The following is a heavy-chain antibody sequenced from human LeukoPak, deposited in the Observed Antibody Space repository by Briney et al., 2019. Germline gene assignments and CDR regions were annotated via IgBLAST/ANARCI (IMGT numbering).Heavy chain of an antibody. Sequence: PGRSLRLSCAASGFTFSSYAMHWVRQAPGKGLEWVAVISYDGSNKYYADSVKGRFTISRDNSKNTLYLQMNSQRDEDTAVYYCASVHFDFPYSSSWYTGNWFDPWGQGTLVTVSS. CDR1: GFTFSSYA. CDR3: ASVHFDFPYSSSWYTGNWFDP. V-gene: IGHV3-30*04. J-gene: IGHJ5*02. CDR2: ISYDGSNK. D-gene: IGHD6-13*01.